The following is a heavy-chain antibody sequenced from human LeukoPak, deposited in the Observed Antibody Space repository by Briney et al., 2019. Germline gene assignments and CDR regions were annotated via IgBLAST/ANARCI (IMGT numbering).Heavy chain of an antibody. V-gene: IGHV4-31*03. Sequence: SQSLSLTCTVSGGSISSGGYYWSWIRQHPGKGLEWIGYIYYSGSTYYNPSLKSRVTISVDTSKNQFSLKLSSVTAADTAVYYCARNGGRCGVCFFDYWGQGTLVTVSS. J-gene: IGHJ4*02. D-gene: IGHD2-8*01. CDR1: GGSISSGGYY. CDR3: ARNGGRCGVCFFDY. CDR2: IYYSGST.